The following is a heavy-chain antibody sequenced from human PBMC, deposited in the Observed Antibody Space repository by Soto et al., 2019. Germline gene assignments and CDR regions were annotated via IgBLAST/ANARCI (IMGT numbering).Heavy chain of an antibody. V-gene: IGHV1-18*04. CDR1: GYTFTSYG. Sequence: ASVKVSCKASGYTFTSYGISWVRQAPGQGLEWMGWISAYNGNTNYAQKLQGRVTMTTDTSTGTAYMELRSLRSDDTAVYYCARVRDFWSGYLNWFDPWGQGTLVTVSS. J-gene: IGHJ5*02. CDR2: ISAYNGNT. D-gene: IGHD3-3*01. CDR3: ARVRDFWSGYLNWFDP.